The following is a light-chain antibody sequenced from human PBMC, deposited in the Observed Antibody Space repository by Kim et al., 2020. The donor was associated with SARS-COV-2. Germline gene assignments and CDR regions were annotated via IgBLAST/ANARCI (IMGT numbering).Light chain of an antibody. CDR1: QSVSSN. Sequence: VSPGETATLSCRASQSVSSNLAWYQQKPGQAPTLLIYGASTRATGIPARFSGSGSGTEFTLTISSLQSEDFAVYYCQQYNNWPPNTFGQGTKLEI. CDR3: QQYNNWPPNT. V-gene: IGKV3-15*01. J-gene: IGKJ2*01. CDR2: GAS.